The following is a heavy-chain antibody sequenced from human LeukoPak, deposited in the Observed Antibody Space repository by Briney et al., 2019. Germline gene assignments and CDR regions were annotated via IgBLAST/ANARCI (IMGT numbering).Heavy chain of an antibody. CDR2: ISWNSGSI. Sequence: GGSLRLSCAASGFTFDDYAMHWVRQAPGKGLEWVSGISWNSGSIGYADSVKGRFTISRDNAKNSLYLRMNSLRAEDTALYYCAKDLFTYYYGSGSYLHGMDVWGQGTTVTVSS. D-gene: IGHD3-10*01. CDR1: GFTFDDYA. CDR3: AKDLFTYYYGSGSYLHGMDV. V-gene: IGHV3-9*01. J-gene: IGHJ6*02.